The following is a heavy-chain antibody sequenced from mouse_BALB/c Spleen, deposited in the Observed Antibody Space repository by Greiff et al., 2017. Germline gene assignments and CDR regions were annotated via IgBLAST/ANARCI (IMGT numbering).Heavy chain of an antibody. CDR2: ISDGGSYT. Sequence: EVMLVESGGDLVKPGGSLKLSCAASGFTFSSYGMSWVRQTPDKRLEWVATISDGGSYTYYPDSVKGRFTISRDNAKNNLYLQMSSLKSEDTAMYYCARDRDRDDVGTEDAMDYWGQGTSVTVSS. D-gene: IGHD2-14*01. CDR1: GFTFSSYG. V-gene: IGHV5-6*01. J-gene: IGHJ4*01. CDR3: ARDRDRDDVGTEDAMDY.